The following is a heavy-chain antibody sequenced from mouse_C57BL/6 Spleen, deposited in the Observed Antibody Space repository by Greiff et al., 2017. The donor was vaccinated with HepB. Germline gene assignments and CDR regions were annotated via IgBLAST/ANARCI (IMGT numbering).Heavy chain of an antibody. Sequence: DVKLVESGPELVKPGASVKIPCKASGYTFTDYNMDWVKQSHGKSLEWIGDINPNNGGTIYNQKFKGKATLTVDKSSSTAYMELRSLTSEDTAVYYCARPLYDYDEAWCAYWGQGTLVTVSA. V-gene: IGHV1-18*01. D-gene: IGHD2-4*01. CDR3: ARPLYDYDEAWCAY. CDR2: INPNNGGT. CDR1: GYTFTDYN. J-gene: IGHJ3*01.